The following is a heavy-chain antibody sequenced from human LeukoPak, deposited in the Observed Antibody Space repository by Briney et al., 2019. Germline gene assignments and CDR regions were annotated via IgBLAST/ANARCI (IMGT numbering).Heavy chain of an antibody. V-gene: IGHV1-2*02. D-gene: IGHD3-22*01. CDR1: GYTFTGYY. CDR2: INPNSGGT. Sequence: GASVKVSCKASGYTFTGYYMHWVRQAPGQGLEWMGWINPNSGGTNYARKFQGGVTMTRDTSISTAYMELSRLRSDDTAVYYCARDRNYFDSSGYYSLDYWGQGTLVTVSS. J-gene: IGHJ4*02. CDR3: ARDRNYFDSSGYYSLDY.